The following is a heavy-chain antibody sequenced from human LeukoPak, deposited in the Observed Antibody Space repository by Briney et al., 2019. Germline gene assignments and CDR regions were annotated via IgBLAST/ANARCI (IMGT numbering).Heavy chain of an antibody. Sequence: GGSLRLSCAASGFTFDDYTMHWVRQAPGKGLEWVAFIHYDGTITYYADSVKGRFTISRDSSKNTLLLQMNSLGAEDTAVYYCVKDGHCTHTSCYYFDYWGQGTLVTVSS. V-gene: IGHV3-30*02. CDR1: GFTFDDYT. CDR2: IHYDGTIT. J-gene: IGHJ4*02. CDR3: VKDGHCTHTSCYYFDY. D-gene: IGHD2-2*01.